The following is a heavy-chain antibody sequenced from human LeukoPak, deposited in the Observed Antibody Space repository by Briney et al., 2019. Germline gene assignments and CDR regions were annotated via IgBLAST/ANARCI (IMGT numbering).Heavy chain of an antibody. V-gene: IGHV4-61*09. CDR1: GGSISSGGYS. Sequence: SETLSLTCAVSGGSISSGGYSWSWIRQPAGKGLEWIGHIYATGTTNYNPSLNSRVTMSIDTSKNQFSLNLRSVTAADTAVYYCAKVAKYYYGPETYFFFEHWGQGTLVTVSS. CDR2: IYATGTT. D-gene: IGHD3-10*01. CDR3: AKVAKYYYGPETYFFFEH. J-gene: IGHJ4*02.